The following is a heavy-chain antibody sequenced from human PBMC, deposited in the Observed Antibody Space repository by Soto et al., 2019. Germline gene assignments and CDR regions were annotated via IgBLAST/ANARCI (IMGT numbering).Heavy chain of an antibody. J-gene: IGHJ5*02. D-gene: IGHD3-22*01. Sequence: ASVKVSCKASGGTFSSYAISWVRQAPGQGLEWMGGIIPIFGTANYAQKFQGRVTITADGSTSTAYMELSSLRSEDTAVYYCARGSDYDSSGYYYSWFDPWGQGTLVTVSS. CDR2: IIPIFGTA. V-gene: IGHV1-69*13. CDR3: ARGSDYDSSGYYYSWFDP. CDR1: GGTFSSYA.